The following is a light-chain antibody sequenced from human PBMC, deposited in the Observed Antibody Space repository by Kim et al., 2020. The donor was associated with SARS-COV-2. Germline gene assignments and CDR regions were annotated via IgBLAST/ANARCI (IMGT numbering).Light chain of an antibody. J-gene: IGLJ2*01. V-gene: IGLV1-47*01. CDR2: RNN. Sequence: PGQRVTPPCSGSSPNLGSNYVYWYQHLPGTAPKLLIYRNNQRPSGVPDRFSGSKSGTSASLAISGLRSEDEADYYCAAWDDSLHVVFGGGTQLTVL. CDR3: AAWDDSLHVV. CDR1: SPNLGSNY.